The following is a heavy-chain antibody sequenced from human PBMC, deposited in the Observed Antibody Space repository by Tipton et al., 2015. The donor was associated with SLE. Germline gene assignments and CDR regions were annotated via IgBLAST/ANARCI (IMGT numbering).Heavy chain of an antibody. CDR2: ISYDGSNK. V-gene: IGHV3-30-3*02. CDR1: GFTFSSYA. D-gene: IGHD3-3*01. CDR3: AKSGTPFLLRGQGIDS. J-gene: IGHJ5*01. Sequence: SLRLSCAASGFTFSSYAMHWVRQAPGKGLEWVAVISYDGSNKYYADSVKGRFTISRDNSKNTVYLQMNSLRAEDTAVYYCAKSGTPFLLRGQGIDSWGQGTHVTVSS.